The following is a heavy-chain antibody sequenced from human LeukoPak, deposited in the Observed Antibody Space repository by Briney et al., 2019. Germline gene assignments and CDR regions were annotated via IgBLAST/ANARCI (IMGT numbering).Heavy chain of an antibody. CDR2: IYTSGST. J-gene: IGHJ6*02. Sequence: SETLSLTCAVYGGSFSGYYWSWIRQPAGKGLEWIGRIYTSGSTNYNPSLKSRVTMSVDTSKNQFSLKLSSVTAADTAVYYCARVWTIPGGMDVWGQGTTVTVSS. CDR3: ARVWTIPGGMDV. V-gene: IGHV4-59*10. CDR1: GGSFSGYY. D-gene: IGHD3/OR15-3a*01.